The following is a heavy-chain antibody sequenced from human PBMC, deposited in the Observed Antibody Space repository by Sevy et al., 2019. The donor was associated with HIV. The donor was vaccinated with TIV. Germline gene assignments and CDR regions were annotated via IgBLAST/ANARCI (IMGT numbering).Heavy chain of an antibody. CDR2: FDPVDGET. CDR1: GYTLSKLS. Sequence: ASVKVSCMVSGYTLSKLSMHWVRQAPRKGPEWMGGFDPVDGETIYAQKFQGRVTMTEDTSTDTAYMELSSLRSEDTAVYYCATLDFWSDYPLYGMDVWGQGTTVTVSS. CDR3: ATLDFWSDYPLYGMDV. V-gene: IGHV1-24*01. J-gene: IGHJ6*02. D-gene: IGHD3-3*01.